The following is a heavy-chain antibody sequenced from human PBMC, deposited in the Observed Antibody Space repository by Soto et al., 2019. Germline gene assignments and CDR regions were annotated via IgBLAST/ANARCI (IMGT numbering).Heavy chain of an antibody. CDR1: GFIFSAYG. Sequence: EVQLLESGGGLVQPGGSLRLSCAASGFIFSAYGMSWVRQAPGRGLEWVSTIRSDGDATHYADAVKGRFTISRDNLRHTLYLQMSSLGAGDAAIYYCATDVGFSGPLYEYWGQGTLVTVSS. D-gene: IGHD1-26*01. J-gene: IGHJ4*02. CDR2: IRSDGDAT. V-gene: IGHV3-23*01. CDR3: ATDVGFSGPLYEY.